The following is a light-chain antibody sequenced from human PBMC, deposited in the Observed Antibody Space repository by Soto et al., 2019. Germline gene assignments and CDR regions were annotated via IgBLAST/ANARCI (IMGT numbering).Light chain of an antibody. CDR2: DAS. J-gene: IGKJ3*01. CDR3: QLDQSYFLT. Sequence: DIPMTQYPSTLSASVGDRVTITCRASRSISRSLAWYQQKSGKAPKLLIYDASSLESGVPSRFSGSGIGTEFTLTISGQQPDDFATYYGQLDQSYFLTFGPGTTVDMK. CDR1: RSISRS. V-gene: IGKV1-5*01.